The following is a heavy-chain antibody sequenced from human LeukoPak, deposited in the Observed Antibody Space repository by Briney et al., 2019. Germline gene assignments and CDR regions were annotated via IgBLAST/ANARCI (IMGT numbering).Heavy chain of an antibody. CDR3: TRDRAYKPFDY. V-gene: IGHV3-7*04. CDR2: IRRDGSEA. J-gene: IGHJ4*02. D-gene: IGHD3-16*01. Sequence: GGSLRLSCAASGFTFSSSAMRWVRQAPGKGLEWVAVIRRDGSEAAYVDSVIGRFTISRDNAKNSLLLQMISLRVEDTAVYYCTRDRAYKPFDYWGEGALVTVS. CDR1: GFTFSSSA.